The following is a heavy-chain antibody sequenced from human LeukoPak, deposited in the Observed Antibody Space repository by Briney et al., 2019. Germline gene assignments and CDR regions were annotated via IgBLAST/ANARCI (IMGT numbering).Heavy chain of an antibody. CDR1: GFTFSSFD. J-gene: IGHJ5*02. CDR3: ARADCSGSTCYLRRSWFDP. D-gene: IGHD2-2*01. Sequence: PGGSLRLSCAASGFTFSSFDMNWVRQAPGKGLEWVSSISTSSRYIYYRDSVKGRFTISRDDAKNSLYLQMNGLRVEDTAVYYCARADCSGSTCYLRRSWFDPWGQGTLVTVSS. CDR2: ISTSSRYI. V-gene: IGHV3-21*01.